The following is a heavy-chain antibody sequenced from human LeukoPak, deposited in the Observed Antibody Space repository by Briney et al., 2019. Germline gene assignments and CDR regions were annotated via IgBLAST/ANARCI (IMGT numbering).Heavy chain of an antibody. D-gene: IGHD2-21*01. J-gene: IGHJ4*02. CDR3: ATTGLLGDIL. Sequence: KAGGSLRLSCAASGFTFSDYYMSWIRQAPGKGLEWLSYISKNGKTIYYADSVKSRFTISRDNARKSVYLHMNSLRAEDTAVYYCATTGLLGDILWGQGTLVTVSS. CDR1: GFTFSDYY. CDR2: ISKNGKTI. V-gene: IGHV3-11*01.